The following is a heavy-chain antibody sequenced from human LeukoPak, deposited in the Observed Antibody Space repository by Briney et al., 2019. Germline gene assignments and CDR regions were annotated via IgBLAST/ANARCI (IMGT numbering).Heavy chain of an antibody. D-gene: IGHD3-22*01. CDR1: GFTFSSYA. CDR3: AKDGSYDSSGYYNYYYYYMDV. CDR2: ISGSGGDT. J-gene: IGHJ6*03. Sequence: GGTLRLSCAGSGFTFSSYAMSWVRQAPGKGLEWVSLISGSGGDTYYVDSVKGRFTISRDNSKNTLYLQMNSLRVEDTAVYYCAKDGSYDSSGYYNYYYYYMDVWGKGTTVTVSS. V-gene: IGHV3-23*01.